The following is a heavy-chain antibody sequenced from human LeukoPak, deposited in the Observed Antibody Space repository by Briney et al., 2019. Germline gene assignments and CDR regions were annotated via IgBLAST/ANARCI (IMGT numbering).Heavy chain of an antibody. D-gene: IGHD5-12*01. V-gene: IGHV4-59*01. CDR2: IYYSGST. Sequence: SETLSLTCTVSGGSISSYYWSWIRQPPGKGLEWIGYIYYSGSTNYNPSLKSRVTISVDTSKNQFSLKLSSVTAADTAVYYCATRYGGYVRYWGQGTLVTVSS. CDR1: GGSISSYY. CDR3: ATRYGGYVRY. J-gene: IGHJ4*02.